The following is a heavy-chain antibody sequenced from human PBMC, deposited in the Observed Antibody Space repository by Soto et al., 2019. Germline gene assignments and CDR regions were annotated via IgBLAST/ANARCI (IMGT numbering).Heavy chain of an antibody. J-gene: IGHJ4*02. CDR2: IYYSGST. CDR1: GGSISSSSYY. D-gene: IGHD2-15*01. V-gene: IGHV4-39*01. Sequence: QLQLQESGPGLVNPSETLSLTCTVSGGSISSSSYYWGWIRQPPGKGLEWIGSIYYSGSTYYNPSLKSRVTISVDTSKNQFSLKLSSVTAADTAVYYCARHTPAISISDHWGQGTLVTVSS. CDR3: ARHTPAISISDH.